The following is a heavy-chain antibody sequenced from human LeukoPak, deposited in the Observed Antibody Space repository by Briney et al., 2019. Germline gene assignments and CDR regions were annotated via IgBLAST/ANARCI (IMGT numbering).Heavy chain of an antibody. D-gene: IGHD3-10*01. Sequence: GGSLRLSCAASGFTFSSYAMSWVRQAPGKGLEWVSAISGSGGSTYYADSVKGRFTISRDNSKNTLYLQMNSLRAEDTAVYYCAKDDLITMVRGVKDYWGQGTLVTVSS. CDR3: AKDDLITMVRGVKDY. J-gene: IGHJ4*02. V-gene: IGHV3-23*01. CDR1: GFTFSSYA. CDR2: ISGSGGST.